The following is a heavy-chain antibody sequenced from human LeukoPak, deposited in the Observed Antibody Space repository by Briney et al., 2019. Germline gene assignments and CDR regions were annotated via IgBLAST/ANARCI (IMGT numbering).Heavy chain of an antibody. D-gene: IGHD3-22*01. Sequence: ASVKVSCKASGGTFSSYAISWVRQAPGQGLEWMGRIIPILGIANYAQRFQGRVTITADKSTSTAYMELSSLRSEDTAVYYCARDGGYYDSSGSPGMDVWGQGTTVTVSS. J-gene: IGHJ6*02. V-gene: IGHV1-69*04. CDR1: GGTFSSYA. CDR3: ARDGGYYDSSGSPGMDV. CDR2: IIPILGIA.